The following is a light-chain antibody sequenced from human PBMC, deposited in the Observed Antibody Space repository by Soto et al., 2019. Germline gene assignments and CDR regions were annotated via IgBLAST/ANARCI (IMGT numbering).Light chain of an antibody. Sequence: DIQMTQSPSTLSASIGDRVTITCRASQTINNWLAWYQQKPGKAPNLLIFHASNLETGVPSRFSGSAFGTEFTLTFSSLQPDDFATFYCQHYNCYPWTFGQGTKVEIK. CDR2: HAS. CDR3: QHYNCYPWT. CDR1: QTINNW. V-gene: IGKV1-5*01. J-gene: IGKJ1*01.